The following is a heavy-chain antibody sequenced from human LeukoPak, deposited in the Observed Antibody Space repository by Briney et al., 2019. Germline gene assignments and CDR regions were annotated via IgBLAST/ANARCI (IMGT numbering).Heavy chain of an antibody. CDR2: IYYSGST. J-gene: IGHJ6*04. V-gene: IGHV4-59*01. D-gene: IGHD1-1*01. Sequence: PSETLSLTCTVSGGSISSYYWSWIRQPPGKGLEWIGYIYYSGSTNYNPSLKSRVTISVDTSKNQFSLKLSSVTAADTAVYYCARAWYTWTNLTTSSGMAAWAKGPTVTVS. CDR3: ARAWYTWTNLTTSSGMAA. CDR1: GGSISSYY.